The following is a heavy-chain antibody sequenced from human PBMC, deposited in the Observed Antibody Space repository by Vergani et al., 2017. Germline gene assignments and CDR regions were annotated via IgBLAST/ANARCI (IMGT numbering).Heavy chain of an antibody. CDR3: ARDQVETGCSSTSCYTEVWYYYYYMDV. V-gene: IGHV1-69*18. D-gene: IGHD2-2*02. Sequence: VQLVQSGAEVKKPGASVKVSCKASGGTFSSYAISWVRQAPGQGLEWMGRIIPIFGTANYAQKFQGRVTITAEESTSTAYMELSSLRSEDTAVYYCARDQVETGCSSTSCYTEVWYYYYYMDVWGKGTTVTVSS. CDR1: GGTFSSYA. J-gene: IGHJ6*03. CDR2: IIPIFGTA.